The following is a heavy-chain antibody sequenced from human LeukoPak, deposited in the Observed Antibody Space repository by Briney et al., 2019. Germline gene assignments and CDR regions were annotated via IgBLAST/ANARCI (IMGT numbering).Heavy chain of an antibody. CDR1: GGSIASGGYY. CDR2: TYYSGST. V-gene: IGHV4-31*03. CDR3: ARTYCGSTGCPPDY. Sequence: PSQTLSLTCTVSGGSIASGGYYWSWIRQHPGKGLEWIGYTYYSGSTYYNPSLKSRVTISVDTSRNQFSLKMSSVTAADTAVYYCARTYCGSTGCPPDYWGQGTLVTVSS. J-gene: IGHJ4*02. D-gene: IGHD2-2*01.